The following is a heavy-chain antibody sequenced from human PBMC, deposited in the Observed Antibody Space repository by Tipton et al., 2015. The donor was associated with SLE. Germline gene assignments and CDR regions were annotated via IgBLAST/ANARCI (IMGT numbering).Heavy chain of an antibody. V-gene: IGHV6-1*01. CDR3: ARDIGEWELPSWFDP. CDR2: TYYRSKWYN. D-gene: IGHD1-26*01. Sequence: GLVKPSQTLSLTCAISGDSVSSNSAAWNWIRQSPSRGLEWLGRTYYRSKWYNDYAVSVKSRITINPDTSKNQFSLKLSSVTAADTAVYYCARDIGEWELPSWFDPLGQGTLVTVSS. J-gene: IGHJ5*02. CDR1: GDSVSSNSAA.